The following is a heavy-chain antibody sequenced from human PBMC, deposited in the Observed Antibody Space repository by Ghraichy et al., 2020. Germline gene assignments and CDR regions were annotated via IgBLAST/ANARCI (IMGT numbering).Heavy chain of an antibody. D-gene: IGHD5-12*01. V-gene: IGHV3-7*01. J-gene: IGHJ4*02. Sequence: GSLRLSCAASGFSFSSFWMSWVRQAPGKGLEWVANIKKDGSQKYYVDSVEGRFTISRDNAKNSLYLQMNSLGAEDTAVYYCGRVIGGYDVIDSWGQGTLVTVSS. CDR3: GRVIGGYDVIDS. CDR1: GFSFSSFW. CDR2: IKKDGSQK.